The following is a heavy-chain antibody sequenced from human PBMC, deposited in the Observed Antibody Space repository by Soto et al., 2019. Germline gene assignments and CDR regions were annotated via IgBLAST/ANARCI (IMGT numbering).Heavy chain of an antibody. CDR3: AKRTTGTTGSVDY. D-gene: IGHD1-1*01. V-gene: IGHV3-23*01. Sequence: EVQLLESGGGLVQPGGSLRLSCAASGFTFSSYTMSWVRQAPGKGLEWVSTISGSGGSTYYADSVKGRFTISRDNSKNTLYLQMNSLRAEDTAVYYGAKRTTGTTGSVDYWGPGTLGTVSS. CDR1: GFTFSSYT. J-gene: IGHJ4*02. CDR2: ISGSGGST.